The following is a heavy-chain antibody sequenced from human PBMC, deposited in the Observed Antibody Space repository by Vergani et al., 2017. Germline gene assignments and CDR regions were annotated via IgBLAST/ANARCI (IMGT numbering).Heavy chain of an antibody. D-gene: IGHD5-12*01. Sequence: EVQLVQSGAEVKKPGESLKISCKGSGYSFTSYWIVWVRQKPGKGLEWMGIIYPGDSDTRYSPSFQGQVTMSADKSISTAYLQWSSLKASDTAMYYCARQSSSGYDWEYFDYGGQGTLVTVSS. CDR3: ARQSSSGYDWEYFDY. CDR1: GYSFTSYW. V-gene: IGHV5-51*01. J-gene: IGHJ4*02. CDR2: IYPGDSDT.